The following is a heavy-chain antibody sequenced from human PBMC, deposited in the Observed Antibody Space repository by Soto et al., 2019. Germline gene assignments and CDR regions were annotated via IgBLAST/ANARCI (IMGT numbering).Heavy chain of an antibody. D-gene: IGHD2-2*01. J-gene: IGHJ6*03. CDR2: ISAYNGNT. CDR3: ARVPAVFYYYYYYMDV. CDR1: GYTFTSYG. V-gene: IGHV1-18*01. Sequence: ASVKVSCKASGYTFTSYGISWVRQAPGQGLEWMGWISAYNGNTNYAQKLQGRVTMTTDTSTSTAYMELRSLRSDDTAVYYCARVPAVFYYYYYYMDVWGKGTTVTVSS.